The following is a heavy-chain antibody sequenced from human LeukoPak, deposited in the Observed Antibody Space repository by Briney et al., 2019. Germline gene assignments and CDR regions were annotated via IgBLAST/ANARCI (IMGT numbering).Heavy chain of an antibody. CDR2: TSGSGGST. V-gene: IGHV3-23*01. D-gene: IGHD5-12*01. J-gene: IGHJ6*02. CDR3: AKDLYSGYDPTYYYYGMDV. CDR1: GFTFSSYA. Sequence: GGSLRLSCAASGFTFSSYAMSWARQAPGKGLEWVSATSGSGGSTYYADSVKGRFTISRDNSKNTLYLQMNSLRAEDTAVYYCAKDLYSGYDPTYYYYGMDVWGQGTTVTVSS.